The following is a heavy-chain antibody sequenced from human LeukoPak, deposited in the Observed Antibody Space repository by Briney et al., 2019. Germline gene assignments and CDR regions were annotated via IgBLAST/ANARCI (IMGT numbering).Heavy chain of an antibody. D-gene: IGHD3-10*01. V-gene: IGHV1-18*01. CDR3: ARQMYGSGSNWFDP. CDR2: ISAYNGNT. J-gene: IGHJ5*02. CDR1: GYTFTSYG. Sequence: GASVKVSCKASGYTFTSYGISWVRQAPGQGLEWMGWISAYNGNTNYTQKLQGRDTMTTDTSTSTAYKELRSLRSDDASVYYCARQMYGSGSNWFDPWGQGTLVTVSS.